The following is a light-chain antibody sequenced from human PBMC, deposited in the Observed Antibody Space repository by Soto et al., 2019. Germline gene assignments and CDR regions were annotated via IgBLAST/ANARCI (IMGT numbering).Light chain of an antibody. CDR2: WAS. J-gene: IGKJ1*01. CDR3: QQFYTTPT. Sequence: DSVMTQSPDSLAVSLGERATINCKSSQSILHSPNNKDALTWYQQKPGQPPKLLINWASTRESGVPDRFSGAGSGTDFPLTISRLQAEDVAVYYCQQFYTTPTFGQGTRVEIK. CDR1: QSILHSPNNKDA. V-gene: IGKV4-1*01.